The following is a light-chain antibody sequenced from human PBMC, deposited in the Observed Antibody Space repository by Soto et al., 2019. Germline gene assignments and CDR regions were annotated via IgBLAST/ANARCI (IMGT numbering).Light chain of an antibody. CDR1: SSNIGAGYE. V-gene: IGLV1-40*01. CDR2: ENN. Sequence: QLVLTPPPSVSEAPGQRVTISCTGSSSNIGAGYEAHWYQQVPGTAPKLLIYENNNRPSGVPDRFSGSKSGTSASLAITGLQAEDEAEYYCQSYDSSLSGYVFGTGTKLTVL. CDR3: QSYDSSLSGYV. J-gene: IGLJ1*01.